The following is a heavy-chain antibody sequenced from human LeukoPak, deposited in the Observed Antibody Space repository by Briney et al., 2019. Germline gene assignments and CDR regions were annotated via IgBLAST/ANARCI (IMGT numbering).Heavy chain of an antibody. Sequence: GGSLRLSCAASGFTFITYAMSWVRQAPGKGLEWVSVISGSGASTYYADSVKGRFTISRDNSKNTLYLQMNSLRAEDTAVYSCAREAVTTPSFDYWGQGTLVTVSS. CDR1: GFTFITYA. D-gene: IGHD4-17*01. CDR3: AREAVTTPSFDY. V-gene: IGHV3-23*01. J-gene: IGHJ4*02. CDR2: ISGSGAST.